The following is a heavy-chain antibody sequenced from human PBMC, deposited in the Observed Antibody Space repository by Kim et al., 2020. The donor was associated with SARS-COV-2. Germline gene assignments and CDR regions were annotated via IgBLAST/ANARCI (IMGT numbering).Heavy chain of an antibody. CDR2: KKEDGSEK. CDR1: GFTFSSYW. V-gene: IGHV3-7*01. D-gene: IGHD5-12*01. Sequence: GGSLRLSCAASGFTFSSYWMSWVRQAPGKGPEWVANKKEDGSEKYHVDSVKGRFTISRDNAKNSLYLQMNSLRAEDTAVYYCARDGDGYNRVTFDIWGQGTMVTVSS. CDR3: ARDGDGYNRVTFDI. J-gene: IGHJ3*02.